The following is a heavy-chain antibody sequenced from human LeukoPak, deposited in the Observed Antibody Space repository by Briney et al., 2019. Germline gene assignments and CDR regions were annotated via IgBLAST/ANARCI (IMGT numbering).Heavy chain of an antibody. D-gene: IGHD6-13*01. V-gene: IGHV4-61*05. CDR2: IYYSGST. J-gene: IGHJ3*02. CDR3: ARVGGSSWSLGAFDI. Sequence: PSETLSLTCTVSGGSISSSSYYWGWIRQPPGKGLEWIGYIYYSGSTNYNPSLKSRVTISVDTSKNQFSLKLSSVTAADTAVYYCARVGGSSWSLGAFDIWGQGTMVTVSS. CDR1: GGSISSSSYY.